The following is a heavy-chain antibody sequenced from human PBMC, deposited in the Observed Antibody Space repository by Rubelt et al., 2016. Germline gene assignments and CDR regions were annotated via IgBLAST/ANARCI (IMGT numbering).Heavy chain of an antibody. CDR3: TTIMSRLGEFVP. V-gene: IGHV4-61*06. J-gene: IGHJ5*02. CDR2: IYYSGST. Sequence: GKGLEWIGYIYYSGSTNYNPSLKSRVTISVDTSKNQFSLKLSSVTAADTAVYYCTTIMSRLGEFVPWGQGTLVTVSS. D-gene: IGHD3-16*01.